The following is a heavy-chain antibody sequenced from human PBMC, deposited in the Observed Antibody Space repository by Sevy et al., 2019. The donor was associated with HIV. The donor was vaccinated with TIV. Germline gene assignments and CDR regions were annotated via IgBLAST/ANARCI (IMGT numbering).Heavy chain of an antibody. J-gene: IGHJ4*02. Sequence: GGSLRLSCAASGFTVSSNYMSWVRQAPGKGLEWVSVIYSGGSTYYADPVKGRFTISRDNSKNTQYLQMNSLRAEDTAVYYCARLQPLYSSSGYFDYWGQGTLVTVSS. CDR3: ARLQPLYSSSGYFDY. V-gene: IGHV3-53*01. CDR1: GFTVSSNY. CDR2: IYSGGST. D-gene: IGHD6-13*01.